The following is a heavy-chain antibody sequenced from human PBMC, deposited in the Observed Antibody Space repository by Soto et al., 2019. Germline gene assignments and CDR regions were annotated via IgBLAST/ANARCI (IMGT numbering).Heavy chain of an antibody. CDR3: ARDMFGFQYYYDSSGYRAMYYFDY. CDR1: GYTITIYH. J-gene: IGHJ4*02. D-gene: IGHD3-22*01. CDR2: MNPNSGNT. Sequence: VSVNLYWKTSGYTITIYHINWVRKDTGQLLEWMGWMNPNSGNTGYAQKFQGRVTMTRNTSTSTAYMELRSLRSDDTAVYYCARDMFGFQYYYDSSGYRAMYYFDYWGQGPLVTVSS. V-gene: IGHV1-8*01.